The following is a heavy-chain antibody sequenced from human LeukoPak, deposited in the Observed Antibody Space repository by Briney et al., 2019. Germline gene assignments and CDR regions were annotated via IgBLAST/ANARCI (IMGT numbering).Heavy chain of an antibody. CDR3: ARRQYSGYDFDF. CDR1: GYIFTNYW. Sequence: GESLKISCKASGYIFTNYWIGWLRHMPGKGLEWMGIIYPRDSDTRYSPSFQGQVTVSADKSISTAYLQWNTLEASDTAMYYCARRQYSGYDFDFWGQGTLVTVSS. D-gene: IGHD5-12*01. CDR2: IYPRDSDT. J-gene: IGHJ4*02. V-gene: IGHV5-51*01.